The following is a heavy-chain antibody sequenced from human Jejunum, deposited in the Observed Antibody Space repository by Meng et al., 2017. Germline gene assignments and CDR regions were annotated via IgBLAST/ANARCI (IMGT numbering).Heavy chain of an antibody. Sequence: GQLQESGPGPVRPSETLSLPCTVSGDSVSSDNYYWSWIRQPPGQGLEWIGYVYYSGHTDYNPSLKGRVTISIDKSTNQFSLRLSSVTAADTAVYYCARVILYSGSYYFDFWGQGTLVTVSS. D-gene: IGHD1-26*01. J-gene: IGHJ4*02. V-gene: IGHV4-61*01. CDR2: VYYSGHT. CDR1: GDSVSSDNYY. CDR3: ARVILYSGSYYFDF.